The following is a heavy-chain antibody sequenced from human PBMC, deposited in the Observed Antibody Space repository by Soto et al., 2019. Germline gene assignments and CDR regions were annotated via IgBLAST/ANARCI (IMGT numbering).Heavy chain of an antibody. CDR2: IYYSGST. J-gene: IGHJ4*02. D-gene: IGHD3-22*01. V-gene: IGHV4-30-4*01. Sequence: QVQLQESGPGLVKPSQTLSLTCTVSGGSISSGDYYWSWIRQPPGKGLECIGYIYYSGSTYYNPSIKGRVTISVDTSKNQFSLKLSSVTAADTAVYYCARSRAYYYDSSGLLFDYWGQGTLVTVSS. CDR1: GGSISSGDYY. CDR3: ARSRAYYYDSSGLLFDY.